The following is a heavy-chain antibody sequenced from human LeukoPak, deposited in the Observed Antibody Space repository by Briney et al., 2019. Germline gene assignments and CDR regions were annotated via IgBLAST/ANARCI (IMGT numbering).Heavy chain of an antibody. J-gene: IGHJ3*02. D-gene: IGHD3-10*01. CDR3: AHNRARYYGSGTHAFDI. CDR1: GFTFSSYS. V-gene: IGHV3-21*04. CDR2: ISSSSSYI. Sequence: GGSLRLSCAASGFTFSSYSMNWVRQAPGKGLEWVSSISSSSSYIYYADSVKGRFTISRDNAKNTLYLQMNSLRAEDTAVYYCAHNRARYYGSGTHAFDIWGQGTMVTVSS.